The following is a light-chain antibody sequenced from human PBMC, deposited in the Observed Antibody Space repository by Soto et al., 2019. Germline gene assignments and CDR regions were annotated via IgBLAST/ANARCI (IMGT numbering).Light chain of an antibody. Sequence: QSVLTQPTSASGSPGQSVTISCTGTSSDVGCYNYVSWYQQHPGKAPKLMIYEVSKRPSGVPDRFSVSKSGNTASLTVSGLQSEDEADYYCSSYAGSNNVVFGGGTKLTVL. CDR1: SSDVGCYNY. CDR3: SSYAGSNNVV. CDR2: EVS. V-gene: IGLV2-8*01. J-gene: IGLJ2*01.